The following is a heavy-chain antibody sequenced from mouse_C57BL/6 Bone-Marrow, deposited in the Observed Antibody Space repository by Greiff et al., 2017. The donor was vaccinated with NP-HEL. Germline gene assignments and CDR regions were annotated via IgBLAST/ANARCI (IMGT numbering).Heavy chain of an antibody. V-gene: IGHV14-2*01. CDR1: GFNIKDYY. CDR2: IDPEDGET. CDR3: ASRTWFAY. Sequence: VQLQQSGAELVKPGASVKLSCTASGFNIKDYYMHWVKQRTEQGLEWIGRIDPEDGETKYVPKFQGKATITADTSSNTAYLQLISLTSEDTAVYYCASRTWFAYWGQGTLVTVSA. J-gene: IGHJ3*01.